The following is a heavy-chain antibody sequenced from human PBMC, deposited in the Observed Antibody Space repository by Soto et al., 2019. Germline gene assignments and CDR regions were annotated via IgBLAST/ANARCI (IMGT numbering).Heavy chain of an antibody. D-gene: IGHD4-17*01. CDR3: ARDSDYGGNSGLDAFDI. V-gene: IGHV3-48*02. CDR2: ISSSSSTI. CDR1: GFTFSSYS. Sequence: GGSLRLSCAASGFTFSSYSMNWVRQAPGKGLEWVSYISSSSSTIYYADSVKGRFTISRDNAKNSLYLQMNSLRDEDTAVYYCARDSDYGGNSGLDAFDIWGQGTMVTVSS. J-gene: IGHJ3*02.